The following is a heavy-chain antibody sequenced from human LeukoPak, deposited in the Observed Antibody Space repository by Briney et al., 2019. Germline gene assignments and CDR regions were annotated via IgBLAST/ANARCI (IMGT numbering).Heavy chain of an antibody. J-gene: IGHJ4*02. CDR3: AKERAGYINPYYFDY. CDR2: ISGSGANT. V-gene: IGHV3-23*01. CDR1: GFTFSTYA. D-gene: IGHD3-9*01. Sequence: GGSLRLSCAASGFTFSTYAVSWVRQAPGKGLEWVSTISGSGANTYYADSVRGRFTISRDNSKNTLYLHMNSLRAEDTAVYYCAKERAGYINPYYFDYWGQGTLVTVSS.